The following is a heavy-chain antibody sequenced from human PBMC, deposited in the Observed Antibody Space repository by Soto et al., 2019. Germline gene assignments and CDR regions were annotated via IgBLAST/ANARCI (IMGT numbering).Heavy chain of an antibody. D-gene: IGHD6-13*01. CDR2: ISSSGSTI. Sequence: QVQLVESGGGLVKPGGSLRLSCAASGFTFSDYYMSWIRQAPGKGLEWVSYISSSGSTIYYADSVKGRFTISRDNAKNSLYLQMNSLRAEDPAVYYCASAYSSSWIPYNWFDPWGQGTLVTVSS. CDR1: GFTFSDYY. V-gene: IGHV3-11*01. CDR3: ASAYSSSWIPYNWFDP. J-gene: IGHJ5*02.